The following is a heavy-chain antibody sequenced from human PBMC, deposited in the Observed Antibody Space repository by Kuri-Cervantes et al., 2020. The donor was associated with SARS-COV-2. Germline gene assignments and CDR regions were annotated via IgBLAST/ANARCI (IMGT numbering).Heavy chain of an antibody. CDR2: INAGNGNT. Sequence: ASVKVSCKASGYTFTSYAMHWVRQAPGQRLEWMGWINAGNGNTNYAQKLQGRVTITTETSTSTAYMELRGLKSDDSAVYYCARDRSFLDYWGQGTLVTVSS. CDR3: ARDRSFLDY. V-gene: IGHV1-3*01. D-gene: IGHD3-10*01. J-gene: IGHJ4*02. CDR1: GYTFTSYA.